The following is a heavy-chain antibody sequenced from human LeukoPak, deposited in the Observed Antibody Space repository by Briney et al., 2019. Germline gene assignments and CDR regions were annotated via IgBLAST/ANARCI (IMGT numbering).Heavy chain of an antibody. J-gene: IGHJ4*02. CDR1: GYTFTSYG. CDR2: ISAYNGNT. D-gene: IGHD3-22*01. CDR3: ARVTYYYDSSGRPKEYYFDY. V-gene: IGHV1-18*01. Sequence: ASVKVSCKASGYTFTSYGISWVRQAPGQGLEWMGWISAYNGNTNYAQKLQGRVTMTTDTSTSTAYMELRSLRSDDTAVYYCARVTYYYDSSGRPKEYYFDYWGQGTLVTVSS.